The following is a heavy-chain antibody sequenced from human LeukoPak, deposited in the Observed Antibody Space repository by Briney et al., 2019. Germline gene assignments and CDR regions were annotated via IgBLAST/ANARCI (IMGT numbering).Heavy chain of an antibody. D-gene: IGHD6-13*01. CDR3: AKAGSSSWYDNWFDP. CDR2: ISWNSVYI. CDR1: GFTFADNA. V-gene: IGHV3-9*01. Sequence: GGSLRLSCAASGFTFADNAMHWVRQAPGKGLEWVSGISWNSVYIGYADSVKGRFTISRDNAKNSLYLQMNSLRAEDTALYYCAKAGSSSWYDNWFDPWGQGTLVTVSS. J-gene: IGHJ5*02.